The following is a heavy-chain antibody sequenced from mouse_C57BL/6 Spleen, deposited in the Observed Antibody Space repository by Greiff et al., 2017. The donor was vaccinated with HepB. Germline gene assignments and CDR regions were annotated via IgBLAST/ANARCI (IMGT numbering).Heavy chain of an antibody. J-gene: IGHJ3*01. CDR2: IDPENGDT. D-gene: IGHD3-2*02. V-gene: IGHV14-4*01. Sequence: EVNVVESGAELVRPGASVKLSCTASGFNIKDDYMHWVKQRPEQGLEWIGWIDPENGDTEYASKFQGKATITADTSSNTAYLQLSSLTSEDTAVYYCTTSLDSSGYWFAYWGQGTLVTVSA. CDR3: TTSLDSSGYWFAY. CDR1: GFNIKDDY.